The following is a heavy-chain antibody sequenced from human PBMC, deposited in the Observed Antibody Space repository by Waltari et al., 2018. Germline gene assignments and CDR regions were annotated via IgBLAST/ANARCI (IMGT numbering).Heavy chain of an antibody. D-gene: IGHD1-7*01. Sequence: QVQLQQWGAGLLKPSETLSLTCAVYGGSFSGYYWSWIRQHPGKGLEWICEFNHSVTTTYSPSLTRRVKSSVDTSKNQFSLKLSSVTAADTAVYYCARRPLKLNGAFDIWGQGTMVTVSS. V-gene: IGHV4-34*01. CDR3: ARRPLKLNGAFDI. J-gene: IGHJ3*02. CDR1: GGSFSGYY. CDR2: FNHSVTT.